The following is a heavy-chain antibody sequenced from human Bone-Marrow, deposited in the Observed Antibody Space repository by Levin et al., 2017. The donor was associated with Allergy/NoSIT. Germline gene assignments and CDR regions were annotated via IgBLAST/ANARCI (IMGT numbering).Heavy chain of an antibody. CDR3: TTDLRVTRSSGFDY. J-gene: IGHJ4*02. CDR1: GFTFSNAW. Sequence: GESLKISCAASGFTFSNAWMSWVRQAPGKGLEWVGRIKSKTDGGTTDYAAPVKGRFTISRDDSKNTLYLQMNSLKTEDTAVYYCTTDLRVTRSSGFDYWGQGTLVTVSS. V-gene: IGHV3-15*01. CDR2: IKSKTDGGTT. D-gene: IGHD3-3*01.